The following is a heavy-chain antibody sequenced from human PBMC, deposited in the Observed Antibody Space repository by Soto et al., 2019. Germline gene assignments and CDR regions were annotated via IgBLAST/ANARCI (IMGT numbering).Heavy chain of an antibody. Sequence: QVQLVESGGGVVQPGRSLRLSCAASGFTFSSSGMHWVRQAPGKGLEWVAVTSFDGSSGYYADSVRGRFTISRDNSNNTLFLQMNSLRAEDPAVYYCAKSPPAGAGYFDYWGQGTLVSVSS. CDR3: AKSPPAGAGYFDY. D-gene: IGHD6-19*01. V-gene: IGHV3-30*18. CDR1: GFTFSSSG. J-gene: IGHJ4*02. CDR2: TSFDGSSG.